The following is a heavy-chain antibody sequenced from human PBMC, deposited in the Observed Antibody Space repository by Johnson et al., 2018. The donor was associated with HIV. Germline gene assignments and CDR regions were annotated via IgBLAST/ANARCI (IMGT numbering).Heavy chain of an antibody. D-gene: IGHD3-16*01. J-gene: IGHJ3*02. CDR2: TSWNSGSK. Sequence: EVQLVESGGGLVQPGGSLRLSCAASGFTFDDYAMHWVRQAPGKGLGWVSGTSWNSGSKGYAASVKGRFIISRDNAKNSLHLQMNSLRAEDTALYYCVKDMGRYGAPSDAFDIWGQGTMVTVSS. CDR3: VKDMGRYGAPSDAFDI. V-gene: IGHV3-9*01. CDR1: GFTFDDYA.